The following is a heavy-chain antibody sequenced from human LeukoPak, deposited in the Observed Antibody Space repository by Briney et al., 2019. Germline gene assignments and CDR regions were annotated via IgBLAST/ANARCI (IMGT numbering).Heavy chain of an antibody. J-gene: IGHJ6*03. CDR3: ARRGPNYDILTGYLPRYYYYMDV. Sequence: PSETLSLTCAVYGGSFSGYYWSWIRQPPGKGLEWIGEINHSGSTNYNPSLKSRVTISVDTSKNQFSLKLSSVTAADTAVYYCARRGPNYDILTGYLPRYYYYMDVWGKGTTVTISS. CDR1: GGSFSGYY. CDR2: INHSGST. D-gene: IGHD3-9*01. V-gene: IGHV4-34*01.